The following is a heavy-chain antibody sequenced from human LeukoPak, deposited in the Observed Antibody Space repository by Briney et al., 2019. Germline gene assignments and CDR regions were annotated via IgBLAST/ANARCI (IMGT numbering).Heavy chain of an antibody. D-gene: IGHD3-22*01. CDR2: IYYSGST. J-gene: IGHJ4*02. V-gene: IGHV4-39*07. CDR3: AGSSDSQYYYDSSGPQFDY. Sequence: PSETLSLTCTVSGGSISSSSYYWGWIRQPPGKGLEWIGSIYYSGSTYYNPSLKSRVTISVDTSKNQFSLKLSSVTAADTAVYYCAGSSDSQYYYDSSGPQFDYWGQGTLVTVSS. CDR1: GGSISSSSYY.